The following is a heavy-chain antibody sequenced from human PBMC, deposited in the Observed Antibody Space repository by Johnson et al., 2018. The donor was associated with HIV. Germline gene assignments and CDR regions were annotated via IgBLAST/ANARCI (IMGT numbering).Heavy chain of an antibody. Sequence: VQLVESGGGLVQPGGSLRLSCAASGFTFSSYAMSWVRQAPGTGLEWVSAISGSGGSTYYADSVKGRFTISRDNSKNTLYLQMSSLRPDDTAVYYCARVSSSTISVAGNPFDIWGQGTVVTVSS. D-gene: IGHD6-19*01. CDR2: ISGSGGST. J-gene: IGHJ3*02. CDR3: ARVSSSTISVAGNPFDI. CDR1: GFTFSSYA. V-gene: IGHV3-23*04.